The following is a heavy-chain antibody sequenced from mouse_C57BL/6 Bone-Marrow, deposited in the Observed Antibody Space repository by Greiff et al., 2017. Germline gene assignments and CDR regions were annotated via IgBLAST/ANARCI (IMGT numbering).Heavy chain of an antibody. J-gene: IGHJ4*01. D-gene: IGHD2-4*01. CDR3: ARSDDYDDYTMDY. CDR2: MHPNAGSS. CDR1: GYTFTNYW. V-gene: IGHV1-64*01. Sequence: VQLQQPGAELVKPGASVKLSCKASGYTFTNYWMHWVKQRPGQGLEWIGMMHPNAGSSDYNEKFKSEATLSVDKSSRTAYMELSSLTSEDSAVYYCARSDDYDDYTMDYWGQGTSVTVSS.